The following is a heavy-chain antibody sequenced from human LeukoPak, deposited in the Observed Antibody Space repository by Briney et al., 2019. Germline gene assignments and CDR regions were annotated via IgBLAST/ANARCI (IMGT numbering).Heavy chain of an antibody. CDR3: AKDSSAGDFYFDY. CDR1: GFTFSSYV. CDR2: ISYDGSKK. V-gene: IGHV3-30*18. Sequence: PGGSLRLPCAASGFTFSSYVMHWVRQAPGKGLEWVAVISYDGSKKFCADSVKGRFTISRDNSKNTLYLQMNSLRTEDTAVYYCAKDSSAGDFYFDYWGQGTLVTVSS. D-gene: IGHD7-27*01. J-gene: IGHJ4*02.